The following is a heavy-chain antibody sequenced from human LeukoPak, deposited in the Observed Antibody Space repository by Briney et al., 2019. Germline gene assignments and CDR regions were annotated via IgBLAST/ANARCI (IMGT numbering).Heavy chain of an antibody. J-gene: IGHJ5*02. CDR1: GYTFTSYD. CDR2: MNPNSGNT. V-gene: IGHV1-8*03. CDR3: ARVRSRRWFDP. Sequence: ASVTVSCKASGYTFTSYDINWVRQATGQGLEWMGWMNPNSGNTGYAQKFQGRVTITRNTSIGTAYMELSSLRSEDTAVYYCARVRSRRWFDPWGQGTLVTVSS.